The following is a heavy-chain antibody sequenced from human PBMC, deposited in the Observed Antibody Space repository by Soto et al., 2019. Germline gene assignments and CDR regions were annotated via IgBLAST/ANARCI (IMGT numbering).Heavy chain of an antibody. CDR3: ARPANTVADHFDI. Sequence: PGESLKISCQVSGYTFTIYWIGWVRQMPGKGLEWMGIIYPSDSDTRYSPSFQGQVTISADQSINTAYLQWDSLKASDTAIYYCARPANTVADHFDIWGQGTPVPVPS. D-gene: IGHD4-17*01. J-gene: IGHJ4*02. CDR1: GYTFTIYW. CDR2: IYPSDSDT. V-gene: IGHV5-51*01.